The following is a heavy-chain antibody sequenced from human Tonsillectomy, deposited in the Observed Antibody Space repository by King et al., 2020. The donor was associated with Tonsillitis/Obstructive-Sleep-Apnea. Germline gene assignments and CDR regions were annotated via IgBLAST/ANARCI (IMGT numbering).Heavy chain of an antibody. CDR1: GGSIISSSYY. Sequence: QLQESGPGLVKPSETLSLTCTVSGGSIISSSYYWGWIRQPPGKGLGRIGSIYYSGSTYYNPSLKSRVTISVDTSKNKFSLKLSSVTAADTAVYYCARHSRLGRAARQGNFDYWGQGTLATVSS. CDR2: IYYSGST. V-gene: IGHV4-39*01. D-gene: IGHD6-6*01. CDR3: ARHSRLGRAARQGNFDY. J-gene: IGHJ4*02.